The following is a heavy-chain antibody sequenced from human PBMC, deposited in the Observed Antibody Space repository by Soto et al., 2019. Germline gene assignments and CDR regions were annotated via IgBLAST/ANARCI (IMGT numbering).Heavy chain of an antibody. D-gene: IGHD2-15*01. Sequence: GGSLRLSCAASGFTFSGYGMHWVRQAPGKGLEWVAVIWYDGSNKYYVDSVKGRFTISRDNSENTVCLQMNSLRAEDTAVYYCARPGYCTGGSCYFSLYWGQGTLVTVSS. CDR3: ARPGYCTGGSCYFSLY. J-gene: IGHJ4*02. CDR2: IWYDGSNK. CDR1: GFTFSGYG. V-gene: IGHV3-33*01.